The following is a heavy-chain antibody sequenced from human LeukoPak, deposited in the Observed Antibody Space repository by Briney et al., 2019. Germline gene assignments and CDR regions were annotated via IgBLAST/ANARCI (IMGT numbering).Heavy chain of an antibody. D-gene: IGHD1-26*01. V-gene: IGHV3-23*01. CDR1: GVTSTSYA. Sequence: GGSLRLSCAASGVTSTSYAMNWVRQAPEKGLEWGSRISSSGGNTNHADSVRGRFTTSRDNSKNTVSLQMSSLRAEDTAIYHWVKDFGSGWIKSTYFQRWGQGTLVTVSS. J-gene: IGHJ1*01. CDR2: ISSSGGNT. CDR3: VKDFGSGWIKSTYFQR.